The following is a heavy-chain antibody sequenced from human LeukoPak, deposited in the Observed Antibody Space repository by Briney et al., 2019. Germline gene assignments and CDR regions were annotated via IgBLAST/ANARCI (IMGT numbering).Heavy chain of an antibody. CDR2: ISSDGSNK. J-gene: IGHJ4*02. D-gene: IGHD3-10*01. Sequence: GGSLRLSCAASGFTFSTYGMHWVRQAPGKGLEWVALISSDGSNKDYADSVKGRFTISRDNSKNTLYVQMDSLRAEDTAVYYCARDLRKGRYFDYWGQGTLVTVSS. CDR1: GFTFSTYG. V-gene: IGHV3-30*03. CDR3: ARDLRKGRYFDY.